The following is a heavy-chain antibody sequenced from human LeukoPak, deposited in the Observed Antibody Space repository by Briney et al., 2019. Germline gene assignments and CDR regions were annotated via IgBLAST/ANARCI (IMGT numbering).Heavy chain of an antibody. CDR1: GGSISNYY. V-gene: IGHV4-39*07. CDR3: ARDDTPYNWFDP. J-gene: IGHJ5*02. CDR2: IYYSGNT. Sequence: SETLSLTCTVSGGSISNYYWGWIRQAPGKGLEWIGSIYYSGNTYYNPSLKSRVTMSVDTSKNQFSLKLSSVTAADTAVYYCARDDTPYNWFDPWGQGTLVTVSS.